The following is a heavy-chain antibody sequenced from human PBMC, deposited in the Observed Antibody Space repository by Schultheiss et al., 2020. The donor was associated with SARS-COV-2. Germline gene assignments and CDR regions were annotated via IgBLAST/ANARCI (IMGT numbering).Heavy chain of an antibody. J-gene: IGHJ4*02. CDR3: ASSGSYYDVDYFDY. Sequence: GGSLRLSCAASGFTFSSYAMHWVRQAPGKGLEWVSYISSSSSTIYYADSVKGRFTISRDNAKNSLYLQMNSLRAEDTAVYYCASSGSYYDVDYFDYWGQGTLVTVSS. CDR2: ISSSSSTI. V-gene: IGHV3-48*04. D-gene: IGHD1-26*01. CDR1: GFTFSSYA.